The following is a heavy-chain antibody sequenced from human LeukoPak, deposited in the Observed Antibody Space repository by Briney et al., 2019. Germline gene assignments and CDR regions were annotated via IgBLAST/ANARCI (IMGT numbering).Heavy chain of an antibody. CDR1: GFTFSSYA. Sequence: PGRSLRLSCAASGFTFSSYAMHWVRQAPGKGLEWVAVIVYDGSNKKYADSVKGRFTISRDNSKNTLYLQMNSLRAEDTAVYYCARRYFDYWGQGTLVTVSS. J-gene: IGHJ4*02. V-gene: IGHV3-30-3*01. CDR2: IVYDGSNK. CDR3: ARRYFDY.